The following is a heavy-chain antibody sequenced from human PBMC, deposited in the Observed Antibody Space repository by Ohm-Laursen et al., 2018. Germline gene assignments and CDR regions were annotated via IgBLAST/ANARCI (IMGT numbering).Heavy chain of an antibody. CDR1: GFTFSDYY. Sequence: SLRLSCAASGFTFSDYYMSWIRQAPGKGLEWVSAISSSGGSTYYADSVKGRFTISRDNSKNTLYLQMNSLRAEDTAVYYCAKDDSVYYGSGRDYWGQGTLVTVSS. J-gene: IGHJ4*02. CDR2: ISSSGGST. V-gene: IGHV3-23*01. CDR3: AKDDSVYYGSGRDY. D-gene: IGHD3-10*01.